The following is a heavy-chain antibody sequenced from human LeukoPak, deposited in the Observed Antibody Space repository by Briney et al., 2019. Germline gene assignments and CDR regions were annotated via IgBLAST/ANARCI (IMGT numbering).Heavy chain of an antibody. CDR2: ISGSGGST. V-gene: IGHV3-23*01. CDR3: ARARYCRSTSCYIDY. J-gene: IGHJ4*02. D-gene: IGHD2-2*02. Sequence: PGGSLRLSCAASGFTFSSYAMSWVRQAPGKGLEWVSAISGSGGSTYYADSGKGRCTISRDNAKNTLYLQMNSLRVEDTAVYYCARARYCRSTSCYIDYWGQGTLVTVSS. CDR1: GFTFSSYA.